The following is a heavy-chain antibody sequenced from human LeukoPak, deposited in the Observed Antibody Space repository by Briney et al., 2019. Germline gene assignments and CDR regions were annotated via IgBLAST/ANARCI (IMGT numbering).Heavy chain of an antibody. V-gene: IGHV4-4*07. CDR1: GGSISNYY. CDR2: VYTTGTT. CDR3: ATNGYYCIDV. J-gene: IGHJ6*03. D-gene: IGHD2-8*01. Sequence: SETLSLTCTVSGGSISNYYWTWIRQPAGKGLEWIGRVYTTGTTNYNPSLKSRVTMSVDTSENQFSLKLSSVTAADTAVYYCATNGYYCIDVWGKGTTVTVSS.